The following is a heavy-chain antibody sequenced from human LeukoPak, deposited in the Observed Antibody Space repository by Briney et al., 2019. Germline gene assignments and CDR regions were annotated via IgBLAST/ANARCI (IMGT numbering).Heavy chain of an antibody. CDR1: GFTVTDYA. D-gene: IGHD5-18*01. Sequence: GGSLRLSCAASGFTVTDYAMSWVRQTPGRGLEWVSAVSGSGGRTYNADSVKGRFTISRDNSKNTLYMQMNSLRVEDTAVYYCAKDRGYRQLWGFDYWGQGILVTVSS. CDR2: VSGSGGRT. V-gene: IGHV3-23*01. J-gene: IGHJ4*02. CDR3: AKDRGYRQLWGFDY.